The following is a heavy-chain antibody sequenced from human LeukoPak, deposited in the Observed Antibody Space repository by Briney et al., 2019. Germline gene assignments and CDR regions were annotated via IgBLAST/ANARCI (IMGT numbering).Heavy chain of an antibody. V-gene: IGHV3-30*03. CDR1: GFTFSNSV. J-gene: IGHJ4*02. CDR2: TSYDESGK. Sequence: GESLRLSCAGSGFTFSNSVMHWVRQAPGKGLDWVAATSYDESGKFYADSVKGRFTISRDNSKNTVYLQINSLKNEETALYYCASEVEALLDHWGQGTLVTVSS. D-gene: IGHD2-15*01. CDR3: ASEVEALLDH.